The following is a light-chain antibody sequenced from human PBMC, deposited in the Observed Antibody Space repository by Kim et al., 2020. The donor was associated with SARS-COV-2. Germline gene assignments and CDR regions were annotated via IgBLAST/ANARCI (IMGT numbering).Light chain of an antibody. CDR3: QEYNECDT. CDR1: QSVGRW. V-gene: IGKV1-5*03. Sequence: DIQMTQSPSTRSASVGDRVTITCRASQSVGRWLAWYQQKPGKDPKLLMYEAFRLESGVPSRFSGSGSGTACTLTISSLQADDCATYYCQEYNECDTCGQGTELEIK. CDR2: EAF. J-gene: IGKJ2*01.